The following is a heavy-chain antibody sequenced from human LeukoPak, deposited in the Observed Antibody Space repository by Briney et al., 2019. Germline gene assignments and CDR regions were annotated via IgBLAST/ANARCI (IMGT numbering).Heavy chain of an antibody. D-gene: IGHD6-13*01. CDR2: ISSSSSYI. V-gene: IGHV3-21*01. CDR3: ARGSSTWYYFDY. Sequence: GGSLRLSCAASGFTFSSYSMNWVRQAPGKGLEWVSSISSSSSYIYYADSVKGRFTISRDNAKNSLYLQMNSLRAEDTAVYYCARGSSTWYYFDYWGQGTLVTVSS. J-gene: IGHJ4*02. CDR1: GFTFSSYS.